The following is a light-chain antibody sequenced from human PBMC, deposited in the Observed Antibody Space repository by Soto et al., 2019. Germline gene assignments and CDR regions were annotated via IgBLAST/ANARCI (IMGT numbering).Light chain of an antibody. V-gene: IGKV2-24*01. CDR1: PSLVHSYGNTY. CDR2: KIS. CDR3: MQATQRFT. Sequence: DIVMTQTPLSLPVTLGQPASSSCTSSPSLVHSYGNTYLSWLQQRPGQPPRLLIDKISNRHSGVQVRVRGSGAGTDFTLKISRVEAEDVGVYYCMQATQRFTFGPGTNVDI. J-gene: IGKJ3*01.